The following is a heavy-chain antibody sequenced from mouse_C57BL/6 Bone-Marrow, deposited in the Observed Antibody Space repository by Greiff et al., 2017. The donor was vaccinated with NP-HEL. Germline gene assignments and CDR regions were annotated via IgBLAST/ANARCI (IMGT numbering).Heavy chain of an antibody. J-gene: IGHJ4*01. D-gene: IGHD1-1*01. V-gene: IGHV3-6*01. CDR3: AREGGDYD. CDR1: GYSITSGYY. Sequence: DVQLQESGPGLVKPSQSLSLTCSVTGYSITSGYYWNWIRQFPGNKLEWMGYISYDGSNNYNPSLKNRISITRDTSKNQFFLKLNSVTTEDTATYYCAREGGDYDWGQGTSVTVSS. CDR2: ISYDGSN.